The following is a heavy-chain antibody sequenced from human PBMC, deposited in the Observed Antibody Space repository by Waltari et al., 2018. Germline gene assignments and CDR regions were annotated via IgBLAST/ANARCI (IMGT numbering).Heavy chain of an antibody. CDR2: IYYSGST. CDR1: GGSISSGDYY. J-gene: IGHJ5*02. CDR3: ARVLGYCSSTSCPSNWFDP. D-gene: IGHD2-2*01. Sequence: QVQLQESGPGLVKPSQTLSLTCTVSGGSISSGDYYWSWIRHPPGKGLEWIGYIYYSGSTYYNPSLKSRVTISVDTSKNQFSLKLSSVTAADTAVYYCARVLGYCSSTSCPSNWFDPWGQGTLVTVSS. V-gene: IGHV4-30-4*08.